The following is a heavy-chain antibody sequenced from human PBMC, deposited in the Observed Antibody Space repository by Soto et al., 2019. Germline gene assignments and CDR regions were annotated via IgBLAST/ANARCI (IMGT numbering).Heavy chain of an antibody. J-gene: IGHJ3*02. D-gene: IGHD3-16*01. Sequence: QVQPVESGGGVVQPGRSLRLSCAASGFTFSSYAMHWVRQAPGKGLEWVAVISYDGSNKYYADSVKGRFTISRDNSKNTLYLQMNSLRAEDTAVYYCARDGVVDAFDIWGQGTMVTVSS. V-gene: IGHV3-30-3*01. CDR3: ARDGVVDAFDI. CDR2: ISYDGSNK. CDR1: GFTFSSYA.